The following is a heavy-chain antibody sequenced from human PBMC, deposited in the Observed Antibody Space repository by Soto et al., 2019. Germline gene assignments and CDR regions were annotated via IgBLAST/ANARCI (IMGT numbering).Heavy chain of an antibody. V-gene: IGHV1-2*02. CDR3: ARAMVVVPAAPFDP. J-gene: IGHJ5*02. CDR1: GYTFTGYY. CDR2: INPNSGGT. Sequence: GASVKVSCKASGYTFTGYYMHWVRQAPGQGLEWMGWINPNSGGTNYAQKFQGRVTMTGDTSISTAYMELSRLRSDDTAVYYCARAMVVVPAAPFDPWGQGTLVTVSS. D-gene: IGHD2-2*01.